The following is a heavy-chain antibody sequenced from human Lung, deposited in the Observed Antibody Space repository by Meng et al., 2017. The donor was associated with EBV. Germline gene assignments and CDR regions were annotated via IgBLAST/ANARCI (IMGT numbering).Heavy chain of an antibody. Sequence: RASRLSLVTPSSTLVRTCPFSGSSITNHNWWAWVRHPPGMGLEWIGEIPHRGSSAYNPSLKSQVSMSIDKSKNQFSLKLTSVTAADTAVYHCLRGSGGSVWGQGTLVTVSS. CDR1: GSSITNHNW. D-gene: IGHD3-10*01. V-gene: IGHV4-4*02. CDR3: LRGSGGSV. J-gene: IGHJ1*01. CDR2: IPHRGSS.